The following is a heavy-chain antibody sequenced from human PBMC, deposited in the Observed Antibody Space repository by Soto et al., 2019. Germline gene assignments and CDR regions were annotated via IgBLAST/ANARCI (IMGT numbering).Heavy chain of an antibody. CDR3: ATGDSGYDSFLWGMDV. Sequence: GASVKVSCKVSGYTLTELSMHWVRQAPGKGLEWMGGFDPEDGETIYAQKFQGRVTMTEDTSTDTAYMELSSLRSEDTAVYYCATGDSGYDSFLWGMDVWGQGTTVTVSS. D-gene: IGHD5-12*01. CDR2: FDPEDGET. CDR1: GYTLTELS. J-gene: IGHJ6*02. V-gene: IGHV1-24*01.